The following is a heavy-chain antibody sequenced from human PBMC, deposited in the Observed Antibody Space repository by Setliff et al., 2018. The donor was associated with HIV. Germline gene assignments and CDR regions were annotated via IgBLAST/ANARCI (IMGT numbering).Heavy chain of an antibody. CDR2: INPTGGSI. CDR1: GYSFTNHY. CDR3: ASAGAWQRNALDI. Sequence: GASVKVSCKPSGYSFTNHYMHWVRQAPGQGLEWMGVINPTGGSIRNTQKFQGRVAMTRDTSTSTVYMELSSLRSEDTAVYYCASAGAWQRNALDIWGQGTMVTVSS. D-gene: IGHD5-12*01. V-gene: IGHV1-46*01. J-gene: IGHJ3*02.